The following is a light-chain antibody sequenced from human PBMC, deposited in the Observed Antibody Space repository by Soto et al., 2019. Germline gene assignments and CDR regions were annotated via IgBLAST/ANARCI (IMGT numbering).Light chain of an antibody. CDR2: AAS. Sequence: DIQMTQSPSTLPASVVDRVTVTCRASQSVSGWLAWYQQKPGEAPKLLIYAASTLQSGVPSRFSGSVSGTDGTITISSLKTEDGATYDCQQLNSYPRTFGQGTKVDIK. CDR1: QSVSGW. V-gene: IGKV1-5*01. J-gene: IGKJ1*01. CDR3: QQLNSYPRT.